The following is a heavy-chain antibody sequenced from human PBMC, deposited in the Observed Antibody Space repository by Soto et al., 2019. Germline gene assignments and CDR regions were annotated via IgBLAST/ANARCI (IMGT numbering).Heavy chain of an antibody. CDR2: IYPGATDT. CDR1: GYTFPSYS. Sequence: VSCNASGYTFPSYSISWARTIPGKGLEWMGIIYPGATDTRYSPSSHHQLTIAPATPISTAYPHWSSLRAWDPAMYYCVTLAKNPGLADDTLVYFQHCGQGPLVTVSS. CDR3: VTLAKNPGLADDTLVYFQH. D-gene: IGHD3-9*01. J-gene: IGHJ1*01. V-gene: IGHV5-51*04.